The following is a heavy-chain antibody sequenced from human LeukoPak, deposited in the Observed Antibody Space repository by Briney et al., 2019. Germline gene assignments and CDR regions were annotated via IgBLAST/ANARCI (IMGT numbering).Heavy chain of an antibody. CDR3: ARSLPSGSYTFDY. CDR1: GFTFSSNA. V-gene: IGHV3-23*01. D-gene: IGHD3-10*01. J-gene: IGHJ4*02. CDR2: ISFTGGST. Sequence: GGSLRLSCAASGFTFSSNAMSWVRQAPGKGLEWVSTISFTGGSTSYADSVKGRFTISRDNSKNTLYLQMTSLRAEDTAFYYCARSLPSGSYTFDYWGQGTLVTVSS.